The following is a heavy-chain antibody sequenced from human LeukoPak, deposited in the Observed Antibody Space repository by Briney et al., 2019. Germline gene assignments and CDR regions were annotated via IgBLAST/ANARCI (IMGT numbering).Heavy chain of an antibody. CDR3: ARANSSSWYSY. D-gene: IGHD6-13*01. Sequence: PSQTLSLTCTVSGGSISSGGYYWSWIRQHPGKGLEWIGYIYYSGRTNYNPSLKGRITISVDTSKNQFSLKLSSVTAADTAVYYCARANSSSWYSYWGQGTLVTVSS. CDR2: IYYSGRT. CDR1: GGSISSGGYY. J-gene: IGHJ4*02. V-gene: IGHV4-31*03.